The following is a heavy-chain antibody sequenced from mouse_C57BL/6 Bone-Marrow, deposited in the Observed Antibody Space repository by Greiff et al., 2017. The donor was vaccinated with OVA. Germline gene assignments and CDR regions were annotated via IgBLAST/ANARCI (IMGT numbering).Heavy chain of an antibody. J-gene: IGHJ1*03. CDR2: IDPANGNT. D-gene: IGHD1-1*01. V-gene: IGHV14-3*01. CDR1: GFNIKNTY. Sequence: LVESVAELVRPGASVKLSCTASGFNIKNTYMHWVKQRPEQGLEWIGRIDPANGNTKYAPKFQGKATITADTSSNTAYLQLSSLTSEDTAIYYCARVLLRTLYWYFDVWGTGTTVTVSS. CDR3: ARVLLRTLYWYFDV.